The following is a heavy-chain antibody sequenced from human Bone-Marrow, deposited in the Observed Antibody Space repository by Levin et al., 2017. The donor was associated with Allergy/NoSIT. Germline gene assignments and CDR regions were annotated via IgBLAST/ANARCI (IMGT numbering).Heavy chain of an antibody. CDR1: GFAFSNHV. CDR2: VTGSGDGT. Sequence: GESLKISCEASGFAFSNHVMSWVRQAPGKGLEWVSSVTGSGDGTYYADSVKGRFTVSRDNFKNTLFLQMNRLRAEDTAFYYCATGSVTDIFFAQWGQGTLVTVSS. CDR3: ATGSVTDIFFAQ. J-gene: IGHJ4*02. D-gene: IGHD4-17*01. V-gene: IGHV3-23*01.